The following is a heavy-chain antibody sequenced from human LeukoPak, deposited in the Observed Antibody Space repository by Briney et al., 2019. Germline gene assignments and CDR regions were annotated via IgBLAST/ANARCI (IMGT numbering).Heavy chain of an antibody. Sequence: GGSLRLSCAASGFTFSSYSMNRVRQAPGKGLEWLSYISTSSSSIYYADSVKGRFTISKDNAKNSLYLQMHSLRDEDTAVYYCARGRAYDPAFDIWGQGTMVTVSS. CDR1: GFTFSSYS. J-gene: IGHJ3*02. V-gene: IGHV3-48*02. D-gene: IGHD3-22*01. CDR3: ARGRAYDPAFDI. CDR2: ISTSSSSI.